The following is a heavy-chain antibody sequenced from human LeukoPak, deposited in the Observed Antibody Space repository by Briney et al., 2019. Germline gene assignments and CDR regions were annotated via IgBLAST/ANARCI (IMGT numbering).Heavy chain of an antibody. Sequence: GGSLRLSCAASGFTFSRYGMHWVRQAPGKGLEWLAVISYDRTDKYYADSVKGRFTISRDNSKNTLYLQMNSLRAEDTAVYFCARARSGDGFNLDYWGQGTLVTVSS. V-gene: IGHV3-33*01. CDR3: ARARSGDGFNLDY. CDR2: ISYDRTDK. D-gene: IGHD5-24*01. CDR1: GFTFSRYG. J-gene: IGHJ4*02.